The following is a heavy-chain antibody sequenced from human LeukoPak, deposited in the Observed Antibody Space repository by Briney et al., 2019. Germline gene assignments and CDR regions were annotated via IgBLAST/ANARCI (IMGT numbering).Heavy chain of an antibody. CDR1: GFTFSSYW. D-gene: IGHD2-2*01. Sequence: GGSLRLSCVDSGFTFSSYWMSWVRQAPGKGLEWVANIKQDGSGKYYADSVKGRFTISRDNSKNTLYLQMNSLRAEDTAVYYCARAAPYCSSASCYVNWFDPWGQGTLVTVSS. CDR3: ARAAPYCSSASCYVNWFDP. J-gene: IGHJ5*02. CDR2: IKQDGSGK. V-gene: IGHV3-7*03.